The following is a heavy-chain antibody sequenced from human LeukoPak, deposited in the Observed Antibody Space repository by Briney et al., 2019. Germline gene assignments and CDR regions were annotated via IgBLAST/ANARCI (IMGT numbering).Heavy chain of an antibody. CDR1: GGSISSYY. J-gene: IGHJ3*02. CDR3: ASSNNGDHDLDDAFDI. CDR2: IYYSGST. V-gene: IGHV4-59*08. Sequence: PSETLSLTCTVSGGSISSYYWSWIRQPPGKGLEWIGYIYYSGSTNYNPSLKSRVTISVDTSKNQFSLKLSSVTAADTAVYYCASSNNGDHDLDDAFDIWGQGTMVTVSS. D-gene: IGHD4-17*01.